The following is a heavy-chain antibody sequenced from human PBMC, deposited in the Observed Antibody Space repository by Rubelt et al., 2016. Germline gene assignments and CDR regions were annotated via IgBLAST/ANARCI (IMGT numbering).Heavy chain of an antibody. CDR2: LSSDGSNK. J-gene: IGHJ4*02. CDR1: GFTFSTYA. D-gene: IGHD3-10*01. Sequence: VLPGGSLRLSCAASGFTFSTYAMNWVRQAPGKGLEWVAVLSSDGSNKYHADSVKGRFTISRDNSKNTLYLQMNSLKTEDTAVYYCTTGTPRTMVRGIFIINDYWGQGTLVTVSS. V-gene: IGHV3-30*04. CDR3: TTGTPRTMVRGIFIINDY.